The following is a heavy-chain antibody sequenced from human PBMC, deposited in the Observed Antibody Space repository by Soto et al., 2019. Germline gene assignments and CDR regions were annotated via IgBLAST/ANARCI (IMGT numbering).Heavy chain of an antibody. D-gene: IGHD5-18*01. CDR1: GGSISSYY. V-gene: IGHV4-30-4*08. CDR3: ARVYEYSYPNNWFDP. Sequence: PSETLSLTCTVSGGSISSYYWSWIRQPPGKGLEWIGYIYYSGSTYYNPSLKSRVTISVDTSKNQFSLKLSPVTAADTAVYYCARVYEYSYPNNWFDPWGQGTLVTVSS. J-gene: IGHJ5*02. CDR2: IYYSGST.